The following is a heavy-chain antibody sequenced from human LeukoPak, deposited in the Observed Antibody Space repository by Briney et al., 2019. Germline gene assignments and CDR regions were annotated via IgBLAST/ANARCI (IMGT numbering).Heavy chain of an antibody. CDR3: ARQKCTSTSCLTKNAFDI. CDR2: IYTSGST. J-gene: IGHJ3*02. D-gene: IGHD2-2*01. V-gene: IGHV4-4*09. CDR1: GSFSSYY. Sequence: PSETLSLTCTVSGSFSSYYWSWIRQPPGKGLEWIGYIYTSGSTNYNPSLKSRVTISVDTSKNQFSLDLSSVTAADTAVYYCARQKCTSTSCLTKNAFDIWGQGTMVTVSS.